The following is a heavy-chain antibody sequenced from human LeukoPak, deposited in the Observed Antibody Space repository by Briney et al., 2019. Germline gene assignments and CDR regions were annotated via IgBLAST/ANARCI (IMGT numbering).Heavy chain of an antibody. D-gene: IGHD3-22*01. V-gene: IGHV3-7*01. Sequence: GGSLRLSCAASGFTFSSYWMSWVRQAPGKGLEWVANIKQDGSEKYYVDSVKGRFTISRDNAKNSLYLQMNSLRAEDTAVYYCARDGGGDPIVVVKGLYYYYGMDVWGQGTTVTVSS. CDR2: IKQDGSEK. J-gene: IGHJ6*02. CDR1: GFTFSSYW. CDR3: ARDGGGDPIVVVKGLYYYYGMDV.